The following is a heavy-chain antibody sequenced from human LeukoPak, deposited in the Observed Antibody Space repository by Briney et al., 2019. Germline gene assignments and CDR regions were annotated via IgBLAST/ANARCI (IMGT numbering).Heavy chain of an antibody. J-gene: IGHJ3*02. V-gene: IGHV3-23*01. Sequence: GGSLRLSCAASGFTFSSYAMSWVRQAPGKGLEWVSAISGSGGSTYYADSVKGRSTISRDNSKNTLYLQMNSLRAEDTAVYYCAKDGYCSGGSCYFEDAFDIWGQGTMVTVSS. D-gene: IGHD2-15*01. CDR1: GFTFSSYA. CDR2: ISGSGGST. CDR3: AKDGYCSGGSCYFEDAFDI.